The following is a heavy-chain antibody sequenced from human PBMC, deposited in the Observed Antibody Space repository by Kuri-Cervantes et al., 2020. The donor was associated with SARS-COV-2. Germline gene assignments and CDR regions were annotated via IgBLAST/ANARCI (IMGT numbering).Heavy chain of an antibody. D-gene: IGHD4-23*01. CDR1: RDTFTTFG. J-gene: IGHJ4*02. V-gene: IGHV1-69*13. CDR2: IIPFFGTP. CDR3: ARDVGYGGSSELDITYFDF. Sequence: SVKVSCKAPRDTFTTFGFSWVRQAPGQGLEWMGGIIPFFGTPSYAQRFQGRVTISADEPTRTVYMEMSSLTLEDTAVYFCARDVGYGGSSELDITYFDFWGQGTLVTVSS.